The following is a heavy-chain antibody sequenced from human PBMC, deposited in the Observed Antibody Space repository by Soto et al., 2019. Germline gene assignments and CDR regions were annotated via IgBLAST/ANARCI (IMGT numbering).Heavy chain of an antibody. Sequence: GGSLRLSCAASGFTFNNYAMNWVRQAPGKGLEWVSAIAGGGGITCYADSVKGRFTISRDNSKKSLYLQMDSLRAEDTAVYYCAKDRGAGSSGSYLDAFDIWGQGTMVTVSS. CDR3: AKDRGAGSSGSYLDAFDI. V-gene: IGHV3-23*01. D-gene: IGHD3-10*01. J-gene: IGHJ3*02. CDR2: IAGGGGIT. CDR1: GFTFNNYA.